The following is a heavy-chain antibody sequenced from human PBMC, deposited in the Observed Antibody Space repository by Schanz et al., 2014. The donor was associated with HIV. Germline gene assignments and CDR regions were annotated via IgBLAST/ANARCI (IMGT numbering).Heavy chain of an antibody. D-gene: IGHD6-19*01. CDR3: ARGTRVIAVAGERGY. V-gene: IGHV1-2*02. Sequence: QLQLVQSGAGVKKPGASVKVSCKASAYTFTGYYMHWVRQAPGQGLEWIGWINPKSGDTNYAQKLQGRVTMTRDTSISTAYMELSRLRSDDTAVYYCARGTRVIAVAGERGYWGQGTLVTVSS. J-gene: IGHJ4*02. CDR2: INPKSGDT. CDR1: AYTFTGYY.